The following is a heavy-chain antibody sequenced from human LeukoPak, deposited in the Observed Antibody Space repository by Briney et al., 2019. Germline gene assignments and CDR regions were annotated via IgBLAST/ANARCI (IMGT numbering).Heavy chain of an antibody. V-gene: IGHV4-59*11. CDR2: IYYSGST. J-gene: IGHJ4*02. D-gene: IGHD6-13*01. Sequence: SETLSLTCTVSGGSISSHYWSWLRQPPGKGLAWIGYIYYSGSTNYNPSLKSRVTISVDTSKNQFSPKLSSVTAADTAVYYCARAGPAAAGGCYFDYWGQGTLVTVSS. CDR1: GGSISSHY. CDR3: ARAGPAAAGGCYFDY.